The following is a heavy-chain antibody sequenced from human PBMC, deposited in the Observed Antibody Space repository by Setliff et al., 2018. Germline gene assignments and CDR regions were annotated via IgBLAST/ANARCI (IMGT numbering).Heavy chain of an antibody. J-gene: IGHJ5*02. Sequence: ASVKVSCKASGYTFTTYALNWVRQAPGQGLEWMGWINAGNGNTKYSQKFQGRVTITRDTSASTAYMELSSLRSEDTAVYFCAGVLRDYYGSGSYYNWFDPWGQGTLVTVSS. CDR1: GYTFTTYA. CDR2: INAGNGNT. CDR3: AGVLRDYYGSGSYYNWFDP. V-gene: IGHV1-3*01. D-gene: IGHD3-10*01.